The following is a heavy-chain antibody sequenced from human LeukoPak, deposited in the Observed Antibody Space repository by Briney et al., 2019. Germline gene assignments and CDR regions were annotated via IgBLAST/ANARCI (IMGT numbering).Heavy chain of an antibody. V-gene: IGHV1-69*13. CDR1: GGTFSSYA. CDR2: IIPIFGTA. CDR3: ARGDSSSWDDRDYYYYYRDV. D-gene: IGHD6-13*01. Sequence: SVKVSCKASGGTFSSYAISWVRQAPGQGLEWMGGIIPIFGTANYAQKFQGRVTITADESTSTAYMELSSLRSEDTAVYYCARGDSSSWDDRDYYYYYRDVWGKGTTVTVSS. J-gene: IGHJ6*03.